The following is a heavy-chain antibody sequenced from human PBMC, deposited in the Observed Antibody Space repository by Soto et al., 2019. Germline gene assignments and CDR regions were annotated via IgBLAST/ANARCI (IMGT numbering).Heavy chain of an antibody. J-gene: IGHJ6*02. D-gene: IGHD3-9*01. CDR2: ISGSGANT. Sequence: EVQLLESGGALVQPGGSLRLSCAASGFTFSSYAMSWVRQAPGKGLEWVSGISGSGANTYYADSVKGRFTISRDNPKNTLFLQMNSLRVEDTAVYYCAKGDYDNYYFGMDVWGQGTTVTVSS. CDR1: GFTFSSYA. V-gene: IGHV3-23*01. CDR3: AKGDYDNYYFGMDV.